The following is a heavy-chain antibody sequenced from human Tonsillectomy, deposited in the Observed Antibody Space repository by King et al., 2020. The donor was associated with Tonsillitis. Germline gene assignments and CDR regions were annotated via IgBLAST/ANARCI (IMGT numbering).Heavy chain of an antibody. J-gene: IGHJ2*01. CDR2: IFSNDEK. CDR3: ALIWFGELFVAYFDL. V-gene: IGHV2-26*01. CDR1: GFSLSKARMG. D-gene: IGHD3-10*01. Sequence: TLKESGPVLVKPTETLTLTCTVSGFSLSKARMGVSWIRQPPGKALEWLAHIFSNDEKSYRTSLKSRLTISKDTSKSQVVLTMTNMDPVDTATYYCALIWFGELFVAYFDLWGRGTLVTVSS.